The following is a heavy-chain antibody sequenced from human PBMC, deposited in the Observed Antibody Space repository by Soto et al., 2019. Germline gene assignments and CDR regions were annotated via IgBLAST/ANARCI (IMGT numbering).Heavy chain of an antibody. CDR3: AGASMRYCSGGSCYSWAHYGMDV. CDR2: ISGSAGST. J-gene: IGHJ6*02. V-gene: IGHV3-23*01. D-gene: IGHD2-15*01. Sequence: GGSLILSCAASGFTFRSYAMNWVRQDPGKGLEWVSAISGSAGSTYYADSVKGRFTISRDTSKNTLYLQMNSLRAEDTAVYYCAGASMRYCSGGSCYSWAHYGMDVWGQGTTVTVSS. CDR1: GFTFRSYA.